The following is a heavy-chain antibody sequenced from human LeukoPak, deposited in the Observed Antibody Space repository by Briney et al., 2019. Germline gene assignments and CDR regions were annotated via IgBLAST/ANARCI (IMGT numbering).Heavy chain of an antibody. CDR1: GFTFTSSA. CDR3: AAEPRGSGSPLY. V-gene: IGHV1-58*02. D-gene: IGHD3-10*01. CDR2: IVVGSGNT. Sequence: SVKASCKASGFTFTSSAMQWVRQARGQRLQWIGWIVVGSGNTNYAQKFQERVTITRDMSTSTAYMELSSLRSEDTAVYYCAAEPRGSGSPLYWGQGTLVTVSS. J-gene: IGHJ4*02.